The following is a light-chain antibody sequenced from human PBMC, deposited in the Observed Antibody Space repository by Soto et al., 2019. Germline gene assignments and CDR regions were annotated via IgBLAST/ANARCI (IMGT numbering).Light chain of an antibody. CDR3: LQDATYPWT. V-gene: IGKV1-6*01. CDR1: QAIRTS. Sequence: ANQMTQSPSSLSASVGDKVTITCRASQAIRTSLVWYQQKSGKAPSLLIADASSRHSGVPSRFSGSGFGTDFNLTINGLQPEYFATYYCLQDATYPWTFGQGTRVDIK. J-gene: IGKJ1*01. CDR2: DAS.